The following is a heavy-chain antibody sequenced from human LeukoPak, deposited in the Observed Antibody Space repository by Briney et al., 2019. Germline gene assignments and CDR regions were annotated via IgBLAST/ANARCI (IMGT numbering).Heavy chain of an antibody. CDR3: ARDFRLYNWFDP. J-gene: IGHJ5*02. CDR2: ISSSGSTI. V-gene: IGHV3-11*01. CDR1: GFTFSDYY. Sequence: GGSLRLSCAASGFTFSDYYMSWIRQAPGKGLEWVSYISSSGSTIYYADSVKGRFTIPRGNAKNSLYLQMNSLRAEDTAVYYCARDFRLYNWFDPWGQGTLVTVSS.